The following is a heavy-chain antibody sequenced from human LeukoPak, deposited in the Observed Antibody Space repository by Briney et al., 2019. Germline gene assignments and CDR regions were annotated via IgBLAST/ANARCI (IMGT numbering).Heavy chain of an antibody. CDR3: ARDISGYSYGTMVDY. CDR2: ISSSSSYI. J-gene: IGHJ4*02. CDR1: GFTFSSYS. D-gene: IGHD5-18*01. Sequence: GSLRLSCAASGFTFSSYSMNSVREAPGPGLKCGSSISSSSSYIYYADSVKGRFNISRDNAKNSLYLQMNSLRAEDTAVYYCARDISGYSYGTMVDYWGQGTLVTVSS. V-gene: IGHV3-21*01.